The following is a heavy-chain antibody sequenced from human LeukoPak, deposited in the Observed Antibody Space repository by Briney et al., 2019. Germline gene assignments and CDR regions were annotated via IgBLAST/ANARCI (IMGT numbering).Heavy chain of an antibody. CDR2: ISSSGSTI. D-gene: IGHD3-3*01. Sequence: GGSLRLSCAASGLTFSDYYMSWIRKAPGKGLEWVSYISSSGSTIYYADSVKGRFTISRDNAKNSLYLQMNSLRAEDTAVYYCARDRLRIFGVVTYMFDYWGQGTLVTVSS. CDR1: GLTFSDYY. CDR3: ARDRLRIFGVVTYMFDY. J-gene: IGHJ4*02. V-gene: IGHV3-11*04.